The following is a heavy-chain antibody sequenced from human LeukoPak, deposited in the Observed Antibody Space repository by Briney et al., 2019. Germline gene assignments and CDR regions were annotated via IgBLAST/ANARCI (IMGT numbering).Heavy chain of an antibody. J-gene: IGHJ4*02. V-gene: IGHV4-30-4*01. D-gene: IGHD3-10*01. CDR3: ARVNLSITMIRGVKKSYYFDY. CDR2: IYFSGST. CDR1: GGSISTGDYY. Sequence: SETLSLTCTLSGGSISTGDYYWSWIRQSPGKGLDWIVYIYFSGSTYYNPSLKSRVSISIDTSKNQFSLKLSSVTAADTAVYYCARVNLSITMIRGVKKSYYFDYWGQGTLVTVSS.